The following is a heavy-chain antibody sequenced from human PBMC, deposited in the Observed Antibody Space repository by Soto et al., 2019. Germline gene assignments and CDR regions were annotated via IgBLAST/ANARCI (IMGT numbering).Heavy chain of an antibody. CDR3: ASARIRSGWFDP. D-gene: IGHD2-21*01. V-gene: IGHV4-30-4*01. CDR2: IYYSGST. J-gene: IGHJ5*02. Sequence: SETLSLTCTVSGGSISSGDYYWSWIRQPPGKGLEWIGYIYYSGSTYYNPSLKSRVTISVDTSKNQFSLKLSSVTAADTAVYYCASARIRSGWFDPWGQGTLVTVSS. CDR1: GGSISSGDYY.